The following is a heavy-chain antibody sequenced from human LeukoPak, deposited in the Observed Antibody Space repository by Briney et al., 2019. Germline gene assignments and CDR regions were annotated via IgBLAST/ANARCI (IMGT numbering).Heavy chain of an antibody. CDR1: GGSISSYY. V-gene: IGHV4-59*08. D-gene: IGHD1-26*01. CDR3: ARIPMYSGSYYFDY. J-gene: IGHJ4*02. CDR2: IYYSGST. Sequence: PSETLSPTCTVSGGSISSYYWSWIRQPPGKGLEWIGYIYYSGSTNYNPSLKSRVTISVDTSKNQFSLKLSSVTAADTAVYYCARIPMYSGSYYFDYWGQGTLVTVSS.